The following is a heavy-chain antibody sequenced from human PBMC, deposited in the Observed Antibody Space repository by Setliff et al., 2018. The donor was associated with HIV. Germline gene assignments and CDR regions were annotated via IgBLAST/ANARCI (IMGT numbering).Heavy chain of an antibody. CDR2: ISSSSTHI. J-gene: IGHJ6*03. V-gene: IGHV3-21*01. CDR1: GFTFSSYS. Sequence: PGGSLRLSCAASGFTFSSYSMNWVRQAPGKGLEWVSSISSSSTHIYYADSVKGRFTISRDNAKNSLYLQMNSLRAEYTAVYYCARLCMLYEVGYYYYYMYVWGKGTTVTVSS. D-gene: IGHD2-8*01. CDR3: ARLCMLYEVGYYYYYMYV.